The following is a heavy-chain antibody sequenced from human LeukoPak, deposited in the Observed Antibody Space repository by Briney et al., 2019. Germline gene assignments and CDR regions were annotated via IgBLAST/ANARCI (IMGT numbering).Heavy chain of an antibody. CDR1: GYTFSSYD. Sequence: GASVKVSCTASGYTFSSYDINWVRQAPGHGLEWMGWKNPNSGRTGFAQKFQGRLTMTTDTSISTAYMELSSLTSEDTAAYYCARGPGRTHGMDVWGQGTTVTVSS. CDR2: KNPNSGRT. CDR3: ARGPGRTHGMDV. V-gene: IGHV1-8*01. J-gene: IGHJ6*02.